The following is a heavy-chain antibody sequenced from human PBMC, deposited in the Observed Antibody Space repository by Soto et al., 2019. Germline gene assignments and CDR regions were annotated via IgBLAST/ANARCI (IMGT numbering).Heavy chain of an antibody. V-gene: IGHV1-3*01. CDR1: GYTFTSYA. J-gene: IGHJ4*02. CDR2: INAGNGNT. CDR3: ARGRQYSYGSGTLFGY. D-gene: IGHD5-18*01. Sequence: GASVKVSCKASGYTFTSYAMHWVRQAPGQRLEWMGWINAGNGNTKYSQKFQGRVTITRDTSASTAYMELSSLRSEDTAVYYCARGRQYSYGSGTLFGYWGQGTLVTVSS.